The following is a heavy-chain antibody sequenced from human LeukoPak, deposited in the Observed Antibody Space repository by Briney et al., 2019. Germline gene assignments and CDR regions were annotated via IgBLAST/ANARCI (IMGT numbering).Heavy chain of an antibody. Sequence: GGSLRLSCSASGFTCSSCAMHWVRQAPGMGLEYVSGINDYGDTTHYGDSVRGRVTISRDDSMNTVHLQMSSLRADDTAVYYCVKDLSGWYSFESWGQGTLVTVSS. J-gene: IGHJ4*02. CDR3: VKDLSGWYSFES. CDR1: GFTCSSCA. D-gene: IGHD6-19*01. V-gene: IGHV3-64D*09. CDR2: INDYGDTT.